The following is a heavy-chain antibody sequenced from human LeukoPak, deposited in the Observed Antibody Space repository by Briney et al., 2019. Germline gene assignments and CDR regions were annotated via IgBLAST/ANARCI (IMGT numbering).Heavy chain of an antibody. CDR2: ISAYNGNT. V-gene: IGHV1-18*01. J-gene: IGHJ3*02. CDR3: ARRVSSGDAFDI. D-gene: IGHD5-18*01. Sequence: ASMKVSCKASGYTFTSYGISWVRQAPGQGLEWMGWISAYNGNTNYAQKLQGRVTMTTDTSTSTAYMELRSLRSDDTAVYYCARRVSSGDAFDIWGQGTMVTVSS. CDR1: GYTFTSYG.